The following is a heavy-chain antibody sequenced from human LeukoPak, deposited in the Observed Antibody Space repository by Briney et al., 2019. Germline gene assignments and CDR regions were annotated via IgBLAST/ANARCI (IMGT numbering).Heavy chain of an antibody. CDR2: IYYSGST. Sequence: SETLSLTCTASGGSISSYYWSWIRQPPGKGLEWIGYIYYSGSTNYNPSLKSRVTISVDTSKNQFSLKLSSVTAADTAVYYCARLYYGSGSYYNVIWFDPWGQGTLVTVSS. J-gene: IGHJ5*02. CDR1: GGSISSYY. D-gene: IGHD3-10*01. V-gene: IGHV4-59*08. CDR3: ARLYYGSGSYYNVIWFDP.